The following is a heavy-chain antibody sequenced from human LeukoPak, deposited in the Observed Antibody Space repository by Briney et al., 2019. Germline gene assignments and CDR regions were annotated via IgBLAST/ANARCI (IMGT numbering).Heavy chain of an antibody. J-gene: IGHJ4*02. D-gene: IGHD6-13*01. Sequence: SETLSLTCTVSGGSISSHYWSWIRQPPGKGLEWIGYISYSGSTSYNPSLESRVTISVDTSKNQFSLKPSSVTAADTAVYYCARGGSSSWYRRAFDYWGQGTLVTVSS. CDR1: GGSISSHY. CDR3: ARGGSSSWYRRAFDY. CDR2: ISYSGST. V-gene: IGHV4-59*11.